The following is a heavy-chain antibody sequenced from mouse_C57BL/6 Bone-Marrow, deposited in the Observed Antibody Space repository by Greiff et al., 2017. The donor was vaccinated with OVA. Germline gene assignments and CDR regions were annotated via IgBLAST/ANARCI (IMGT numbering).Heavy chain of an antibody. CDR1: GYPFTSYW. J-gene: IGHJ3*01. V-gene: IGHV1-74*01. D-gene: IGHD1-1*01. CDR2: IHPSDSDT. CDR3: AMEGFRYYGSSFFAY. Sequence: QVQLKQPGAELVKPGASVKVSCKASGYPFTSYWMHWVKQRPGQGLEWIGRIHPSDSDTNYNQKFKGKATLTVDKSSSTAYMQLSSLTSEDSAVYYCAMEGFRYYGSSFFAYWGQGTLVTVSA.